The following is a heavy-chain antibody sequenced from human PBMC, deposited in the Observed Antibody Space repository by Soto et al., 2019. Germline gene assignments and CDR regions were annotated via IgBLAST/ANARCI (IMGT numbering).Heavy chain of an antibody. J-gene: IGHJ6*02. CDR2: IYPGDSDT. Sequence: PRQSLKLSCTVSGYPFTNYWIGWERQMPGKGPEWMGIIYPGDSDTKYNPSFQGQVTISADKSITTTYLQWSSLKASDTAIYYCAASIFYYGMDVWGQGTTVTVSS. CDR3: AASIFYYGMDV. V-gene: IGHV5-51*01. CDR1: GYPFTNYW.